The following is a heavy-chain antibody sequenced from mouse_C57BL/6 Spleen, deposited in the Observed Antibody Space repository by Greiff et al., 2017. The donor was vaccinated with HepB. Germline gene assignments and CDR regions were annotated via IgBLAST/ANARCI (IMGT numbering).Heavy chain of an antibody. CDR3: AKGILRSYFDY. D-gene: IGHD1-1*01. CDR1: GYTFTDYN. Sequence: VQLQQSGPELVKPGASVKMSCKASGYTFTDYNMHWVKQSHGKSLEWIGYINPNNGGTSYNQKFKGKATLTVNKASSTAYMERRSLTSEESAVYYCAKGILRSYFDYWGQGTTLTVSS. V-gene: IGHV1-22*01. CDR2: INPNNGGT. J-gene: IGHJ2*01.